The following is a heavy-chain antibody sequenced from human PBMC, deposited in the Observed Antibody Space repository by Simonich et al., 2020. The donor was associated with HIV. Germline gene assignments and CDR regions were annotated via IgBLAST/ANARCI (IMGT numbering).Heavy chain of an antibody. D-gene: IGHD4-17*01. J-gene: IGHJ4*02. CDR2: NNHSGST. Sequence: QVQLQQWGAGLLKPSETLSLTCAVYGGSFSGYYLNWIRRPPGKGLEWIGENNHSGSTNYNPSLKSRVTISVDTSKNQFSLKLSSVTAADTAVYYCARRHPTTVTTPYFDYWGQGTLVTVSS. V-gene: IGHV4-34*01. CDR1: GGSFSGYY. CDR3: ARRHPTTVTTPYFDY.